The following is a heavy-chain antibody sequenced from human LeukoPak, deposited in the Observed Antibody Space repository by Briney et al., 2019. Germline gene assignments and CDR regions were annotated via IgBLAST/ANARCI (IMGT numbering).Heavy chain of an antibody. V-gene: IGHV3-53*01. Sequence: RGSLRLSCAASGFTVSINYMSCVRQPAGKGLEWVSVLYSGGATFYADSVKGRFTISRDTSKNTLYLQMNDLRADDTAVYYCTKLKGWYGEGFFDYWGQGTLVTVSS. CDR3: TKLKGWYGEGFFDY. CDR2: LYSGGAT. J-gene: IGHJ4*02. D-gene: IGHD6-19*01. CDR1: GFTVSINY.